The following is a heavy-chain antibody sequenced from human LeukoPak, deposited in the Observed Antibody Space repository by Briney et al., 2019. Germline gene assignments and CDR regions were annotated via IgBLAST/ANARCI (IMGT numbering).Heavy chain of an antibody. J-gene: IGHJ4*02. CDR1: GYTLTELS. D-gene: IGHD1-26*01. Sequence: ASVKVSCKVSGYTLTELSMHWVRRAPGKGLEWMGGFDPEDGETICAQKFQGRVTMTEDTSTDTAYMELSSLRSEDTAVYYCATVTLGASSPRTGSLDYWGQGTLVTVSS. V-gene: IGHV1-24*01. CDR2: FDPEDGET. CDR3: ATVTLGASSPRTGSLDY.